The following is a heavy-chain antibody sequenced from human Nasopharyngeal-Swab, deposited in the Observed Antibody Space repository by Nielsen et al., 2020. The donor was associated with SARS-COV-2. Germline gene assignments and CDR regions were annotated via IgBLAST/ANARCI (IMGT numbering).Heavy chain of an antibody. CDR2: ISYGGST. J-gene: IGHJ5*01. V-gene: IGHV4-59*11. CDR1: GDSFNSHF. CDR3: ARGLYDGSGLLDS. Sequence: SETLSLTCTVSGDSFNSHFWSWIRQPPGKGLDWIGYISYGGSTNYNPSLRSRVTISVDTSKSQFSLKLTSVTAADTAVYYCARGLYDGSGLLDSWGHRTLVTVSS. D-gene: IGHD3-22*01.